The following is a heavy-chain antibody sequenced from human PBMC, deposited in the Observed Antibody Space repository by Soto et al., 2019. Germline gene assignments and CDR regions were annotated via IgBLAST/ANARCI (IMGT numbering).Heavy chain of an antibody. V-gene: IGHV4-30-4*01. CDR1: GGSTSSGDYY. CDR2: IHDTENT. J-gene: IGHJ4*02. Sequence: QVQLQESGPGLVKPSQTLSLTCTVSGGSTSSGDYYWSWIRQPPGKALEWIGYIHDTENTSYNPSLRSRVAISADTSKNQFSLKLSSVTAADTAVYFCARAPYADYSNFDCWGQGTLVTVSS. CDR3: ARAPYADYSNFDC. D-gene: IGHD4-17*01.